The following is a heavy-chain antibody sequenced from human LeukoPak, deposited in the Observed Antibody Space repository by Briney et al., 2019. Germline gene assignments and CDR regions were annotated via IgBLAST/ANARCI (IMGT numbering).Heavy chain of an antibody. Sequence: GWSLRLSCAASGFTFSSYWMHWVRQAPGKGLVWVSRINSDGRSTSYADSMKGRFTISRDNAKNTLYLQMNSLRAEDPAVYYCARSTRYFDWTDYYYYGMDAWGQGTTVTVSS. V-gene: IGHV3-74*01. CDR1: GFTFSSYW. CDR2: INSDGRST. D-gene: IGHD3-9*01. CDR3: ARSTRYFDWTDYYYYGMDA. J-gene: IGHJ6*02.